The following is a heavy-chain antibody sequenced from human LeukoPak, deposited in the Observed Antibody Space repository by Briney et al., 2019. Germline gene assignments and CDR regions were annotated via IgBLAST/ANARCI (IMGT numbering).Heavy chain of an antibody. Sequence: GGSLRLSCAASGFTVSSNYMSWVRQAPGKGLEWVSVIYSGGSTYYADSVKGRFTISRDNSKNTLYLQMNSLRAEDTAVYYCARETVRGVFDYWGQGTLITVSS. J-gene: IGHJ4*02. CDR1: GFTVSSNY. V-gene: IGHV3-53*01. CDR3: ARETVRGVFDY. D-gene: IGHD3-10*01. CDR2: IYSGGST.